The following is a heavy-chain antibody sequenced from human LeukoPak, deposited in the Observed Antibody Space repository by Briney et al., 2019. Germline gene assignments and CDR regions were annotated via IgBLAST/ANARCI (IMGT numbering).Heavy chain of an antibody. J-gene: IGHJ3*02. CDR3: ARGRQQLVNADAFDI. CDR1: GYTFTGYY. Sequence: GATVKISCKASGYTFTGYYMHWVRQAPGQGLEWMGWINPNSGGTNYAQKFQGRVTMTRDTSISTAYMELSRLRSDDTAVYYCARGRQQLVNADAFDIWGQGTMVTVSS. D-gene: IGHD6-13*01. V-gene: IGHV1-2*02. CDR2: INPNSGGT.